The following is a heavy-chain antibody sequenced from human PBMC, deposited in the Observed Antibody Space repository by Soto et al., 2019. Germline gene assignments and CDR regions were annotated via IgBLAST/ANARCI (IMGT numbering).Heavy chain of an antibody. D-gene: IGHD5-12*01. CDR1: GGSFSGYY. Sequence: PSETLSLTCAVYGGSFSGYYWSWIRQPPGKGLEWIGEINHSGSTNYNPSLKSRVTISVDTSKNQFSLKLSSVTAADTAVYYCATLGVATEYYGMDVWGQGTTVTVS. CDR3: ATLGVATEYYGMDV. J-gene: IGHJ6*02. V-gene: IGHV4-34*01. CDR2: INHSGST.